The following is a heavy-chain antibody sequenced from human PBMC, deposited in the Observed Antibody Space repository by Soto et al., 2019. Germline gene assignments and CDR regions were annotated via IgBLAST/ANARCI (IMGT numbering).Heavy chain of an antibody. Sequence: SMKVSCKASGATFNTYLTHWARQSPVQGLAWMAGIIPIFGTANYAQKFPGIVTITSDKSTSTAYMELNSLRSEDTAVYYCAGRCDGTNCLGNFDYWGQGTLLTISS. V-gene: IGHV1-69*06. CDR2: IIPIFGTA. CDR3: AGRCDGTNCLGNFDY. CDR1: GATFNTYL. J-gene: IGHJ4*02. D-gene: IGHD2-2*01.